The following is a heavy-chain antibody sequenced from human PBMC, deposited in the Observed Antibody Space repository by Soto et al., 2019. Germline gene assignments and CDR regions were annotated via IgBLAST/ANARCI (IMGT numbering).Heavy chain of an antibody. Sequence: QVQLQESGPGLAKPSQTLSLTCSVSGGSISSGAYYWNWIRQHPGKGLEWIGYLYYGGSTYYNPALKSRVTITVNTSKNQFFLKLSSVTAADTAVYYCARDSVYGGNSGVFDYWGQGTLVTVSS. CDR3: ARDSVYGGNSGVFDY. V-gene: IGHV4-31*03. CDR1: GGSISSGAYY. J-gene: IGHJ4*02. D-gene: IGHD4-17*01. CDR2: LYYGGST.